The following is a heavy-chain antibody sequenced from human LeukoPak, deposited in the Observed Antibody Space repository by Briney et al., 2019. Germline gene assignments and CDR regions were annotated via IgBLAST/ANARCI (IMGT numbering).Heavy chain of an antibody. V-gene: IGHV3-30*02. J-gene: IGHJ4*02. D-gene: IGHD3-10*01. CDR2: IRYDGSNK. Sequence: GGSLRLSCAASGFTFGSYGMHWFRQAPAKGLEWVAFIRYDGSNKYYADSVKGRFTISRDNSKNTLYLQMNSLRAEDTAVYYCARDRRKWFGELLLDYWGQGTLVTVSS. CDR3: ARDRRKWFGELLLDY. CDR1: GFTFGSYG.